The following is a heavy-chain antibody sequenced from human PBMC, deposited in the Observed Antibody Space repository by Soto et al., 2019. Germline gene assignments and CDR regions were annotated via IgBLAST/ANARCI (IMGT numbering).Heavy chain of an antibody. Sequence: QITLKESGPTLVKPTQTLTLTCTFSGFSLSTSGVGVGWIRQPPGKDLEGLALIYWDDDMRYSPSLKSILTITKDTSKTHVVLTMTKTSPVDTATYYCANSGKAAAGTDWFDPWGQGTLVTVS. CDR3: ANSGKAAAGTDWFDP. CDR2: IYWDDDM. CDR1: GFSLSTSGVG. J-gene: IGHJ5*02. D-gene: IGHD6-13*01. V-gene: IGHV2-5*02.